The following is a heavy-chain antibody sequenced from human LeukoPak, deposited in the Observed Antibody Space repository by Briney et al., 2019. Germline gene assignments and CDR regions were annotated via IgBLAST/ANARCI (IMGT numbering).Heavy chain of an antibody. CDR2: IKSKTDGGTT. CDR1: GFTFSNAW. Sequence: GGSLRLSCAASGFTFSNAWMSWVRQAPGKGLEWVGRIKSKTDGGTTDYAAAVKGRFTISRDDSKNTLYLQMNSLKTEDTAVYYCTTKIYNWNDRNWFDPWGQGTLVTVSS. V-gene: IGHV3-15*01. CDR3: TTKIYNWNDRNWFDP. J-gene: IGHJ5*02. D-gene: IGHD1-1*01.